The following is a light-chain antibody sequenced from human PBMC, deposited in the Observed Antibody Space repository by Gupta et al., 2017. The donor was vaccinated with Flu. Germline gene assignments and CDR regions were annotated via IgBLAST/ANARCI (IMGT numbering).Light chain of an antibody. CDR2: DDT. J-gene: IGLJ3*02. V-gene: IGLV3-21*02. Sequence: SFALTLPPSVSVAPGQTARITCGGENSGRKMLHWYKQKQGQAPVLGVYDDTHRPSGIPERFACSNSGKKDKPTLTMAEAGDEADDDCHVRASSNNQGVFGGGTKVTVL. CDR3: HVRASSNNQGV. CDR1: NSGRKM.